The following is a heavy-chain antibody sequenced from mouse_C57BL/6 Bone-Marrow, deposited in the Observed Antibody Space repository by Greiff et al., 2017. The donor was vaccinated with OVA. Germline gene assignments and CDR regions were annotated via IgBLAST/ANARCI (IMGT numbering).Heavy chain of an antibody. CDR2: IYPRSGNT. CDR3: ARSYYYGSRDY. CDR1: GYTFTSYG. V-gene: IGHV1-81*01. Sequence: QVQLKESGAELARPGASVKLSCKASGYTFTSYGISWVKQRTGQGLEWIGEIYPRSGNTYYNEKFRGKATLTADKSSSTAYMELRSLTSEDSAVYFCARSYYYGSRDYWGQGTTLTVSS. D-gene: IGHD1-1*01. J-gene: IGHJ2*01.